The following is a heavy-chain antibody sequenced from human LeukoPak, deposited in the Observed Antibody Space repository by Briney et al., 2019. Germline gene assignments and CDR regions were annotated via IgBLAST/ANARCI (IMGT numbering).Heavy chain of an antibody. CDR1: GGTFISYA. Sequence: GASVKVSCKASGGTFISYAISWVRQAPGQGLEWMGRIIPILGIANYAQKFQGRVTITADKSTSTAYMELSSLRSEDTAVYYCTTGSGDIVVVPEDYWGQGTLVTVSS. D-gene: IGHD2-2*01. CDR3: TTGSGDIVVVPEDY. V-gene: IGHV1-69*04. CDR2: IIPILGIA. J-gene: IGHJ4*02.